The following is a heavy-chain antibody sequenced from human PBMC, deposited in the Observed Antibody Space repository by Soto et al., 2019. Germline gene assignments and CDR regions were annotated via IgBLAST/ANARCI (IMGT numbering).Heavy chain of an antibody. Sequence: QVQLVQSGAEVKKPGASVKVSCKASGYTFTGYYMHWVRQAPGQGLEWMGWINPNSGGTNYAQKFQGRVTMTRDTSISTAYMELSRLRSDDTAVYYCARSLAGVRGTRAFDYWGQGTLVTVSS. J-gene: IGHJ4*02. CDR2: INPNSGGT. CDR3: ARSLAGVRGTRAFDY. D-gene: IGHD3-10*01. V-gene: IGHV1-2*02. CDR1: GYTFTGYY.